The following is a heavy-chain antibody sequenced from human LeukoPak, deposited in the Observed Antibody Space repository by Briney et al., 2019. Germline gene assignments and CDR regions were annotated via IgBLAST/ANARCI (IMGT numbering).Heavy chain of an antibody. D-gene: IGHD3-22*01. CDR2: IYSGGST. J-gene: IGHJ3*02. Sequence: PGGSLRLSCAPSGFTVSSNYISWVRQAPGKGLEWVSVIYSGGSTYYADSVKGRFTISRDNSKNTLYLQMNSLRAEDTAVYYCASNQYYYDSSGYYPRGIWGQGTMVTVSS. CDR3: ASNQYYYDSSGYYPRGI. V-gene: IGHV3-66*02. CDR1: GFTVSSNY.